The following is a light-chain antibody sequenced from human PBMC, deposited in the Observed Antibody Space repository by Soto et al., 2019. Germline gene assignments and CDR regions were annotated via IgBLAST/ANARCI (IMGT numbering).Light chain of an antibody. V-gene: IGKV3-20*01. CDR1: QSVSSSY. CDR2: GAS. Sequence: EIVLTQSPGTLSLSPGERATLSCRASQSVSSSYLAWYQQKPGQAPRLLIYGASSRATGIPDRFSGSGSGTDFTLTISRLEPEDFAVYYWQQYGSSGLTFGVGTKVEIK. CDR3: QQYGSSGLT. J-gene: IGKJ4*01.